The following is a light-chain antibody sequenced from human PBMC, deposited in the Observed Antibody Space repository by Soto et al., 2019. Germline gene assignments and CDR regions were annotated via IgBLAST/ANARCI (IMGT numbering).Light chain of an antibody. V-gene: IGLV1-51*01. CDR3: GTWDSSLSAWV. J-gene: IGLJ3*02. CDR2: DNN. Sequence: QSALTQPPSVSAAPGQKVTISCSGSSSNIGNKYVSWYQQFPGTAPKLLIYDNNKRPSGIPDRFSGSKSGTSATLGITGLQTGDEADYYCGTWDSSLSAWVFGGGTKVTVL. CDR1: SSNIGNKY.